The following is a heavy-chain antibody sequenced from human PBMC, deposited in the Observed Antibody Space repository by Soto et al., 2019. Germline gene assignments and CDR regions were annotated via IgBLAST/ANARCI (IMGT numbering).Heavy chain of an antibody. D-gene: IGHD3-16*01. V-gene: IGHV1-69*18. Sequence: QVQLVQSGAGVKKPGSSVKVSCKASGGTFSRYTITWVRQAPGQGLEWMGRIIPMFGTVSYAQKFQGRVTITADESTSTASMEMTSLRSEDTAVYYCARVKVGEFVPSAPALYGMDVWGQGTKVTVSS. CDR2: IIPMFGTV. CDR3: ARVKVGEFVPSAPALYGMDV. J-gene: IGHJ6*02. CDR1: GGTFSRYT.